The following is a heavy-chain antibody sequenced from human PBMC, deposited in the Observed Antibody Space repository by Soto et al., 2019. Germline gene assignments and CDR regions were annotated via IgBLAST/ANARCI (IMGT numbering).Heavy chain of an antibody. D-gene: IGHD6-19*01. V-gene: IGHV3-72*01. CDR2: TRNKANSYTT. CDR3: ARAIAVAGTWWFDP. CDR1: GFTFSDHY. Sequence: EVQLVESGGGLVQPGGSLRLSCAASGFTFSDHYMDWVRQAPGKGLEWVGRTRNKANSYTTEYAASVKGRFTISRDDSKNSLYLQMNSLKTEDTAVYYCARAIAVAGTWWFDPWGQGTLVTVSS. J-gene: IGHJ5*02.